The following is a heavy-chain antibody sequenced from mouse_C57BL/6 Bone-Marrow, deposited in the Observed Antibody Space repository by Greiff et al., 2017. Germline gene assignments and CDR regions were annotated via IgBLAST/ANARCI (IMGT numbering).Heavy chain of an antibody. J-gene: IGHJ4*01. Sequence: VQLKESGTVLARPGASVKMSCKTSGYTFTSYWMHWVKQRPGQGLEWIGAIYPGNSDTSYNQKFKGKAKLTAVTSAGTASMELSSLTNEDSAVYYCTGTYGSSFATDYWGQGTSVTVSS. CDR2: IYPGNSDT. CDR3: TGTYGSSFATDY. V-gene: IGHV1-5*01. D-gene: IGHD1-1*01. CDR1: GYTFTSYW.